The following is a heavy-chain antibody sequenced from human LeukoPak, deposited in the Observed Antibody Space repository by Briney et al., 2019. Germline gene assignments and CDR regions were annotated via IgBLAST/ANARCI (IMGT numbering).Heavy chain of an antibody. V-gene: IGHV4-4*07. CDR1: GGSISSYY. Sequence: SETLSLTCTVSGGSISSYYWSWIRQPAGKGLEWIGRICTSGSTNYNPSLKSRVTMSVDTSKNQFSLKLSSVTAADTAVYYCASSPQPGRYCSSTSCNKNWFDPWGQGTLVTVSS. D-gene: IGHD2-2*01. CDR3: ASSPQPGRYCSSTSCNKNWFDP. CDR2: ICTSGST. J-gene: IGHJ5*02.